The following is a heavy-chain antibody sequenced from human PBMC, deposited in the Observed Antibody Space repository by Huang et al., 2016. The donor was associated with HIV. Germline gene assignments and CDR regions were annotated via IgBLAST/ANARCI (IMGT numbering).Heavy chain of an antibody. CDR2: TRYDGSNK. CDR3: AKDVQQLLPGGRWFDP. V-gene: IGHV3-30*02. Sequence: QVQLVESGGGVVQPGGSLRLSCAASGFTFRNYAMHWVRQAPGKGMEWVAFTRYDGSNKYYADSVKGRFTISRDISKNTLYLQMNSLRTEDTAVYYCAKDVQQLLPGGRWFDPWGQGTLVTVSS. J-gene: IGHJ5*02. D-gene: IGHD6-13*01. CDR1: GFTFRNYA.